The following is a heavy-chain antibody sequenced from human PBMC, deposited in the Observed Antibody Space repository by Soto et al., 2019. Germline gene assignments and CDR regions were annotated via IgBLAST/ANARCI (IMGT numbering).Heavy chain of an antibody. CDR1: GGTFSSYA. J-gene: IGHJ4*02. Sequence: SVKVSCKACGGTFSSYAISWVRQAPGQGLEWMGGIIPIFGTANYAQKFQGRVTITADESTSTAYMELSSLRSEDTAVYYCAREGGYLMDTRRFDYWGQGTLVTVSS. CDR3: AREGGYLMDTRRFDY. D-gene: IGHD5-18*01. CDR2: IIPIFGTA. V-gene: IGHV1-69*13.